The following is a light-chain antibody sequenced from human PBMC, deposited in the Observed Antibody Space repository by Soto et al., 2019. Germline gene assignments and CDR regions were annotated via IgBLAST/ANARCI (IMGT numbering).Light chain of an antibody. CDR3: RQYGRTPNN. J-gene: IGKJ2*01. Sequence: LSLSPGERATLSCRASQSVSSSYLAWYQQKPGQAPRLLIYGASSRATGIPDRFSGSWSGPDLTLPISCLEHEDFSVYYCRQYGRTPNNFGQANPLPIK. CDR2: GAS. CDR1: QSVSSSY. V-gene: IGKV3-20*01.